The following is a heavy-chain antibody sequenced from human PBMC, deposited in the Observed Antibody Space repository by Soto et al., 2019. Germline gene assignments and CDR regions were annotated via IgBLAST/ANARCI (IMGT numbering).Heavy chain of an antibody. Sequence: EVHLVESGGGLVKPGGSLRLSCAVSGFTFSSCTMNWVRQAPGQGLEWVSSISPSTSHIYYADSVKRRFTISRDNAKNSLFLQMTSLRAEDTAVYYCSGCSGGACHQNYGMDVWGQGTTVTVSS. V-gene: IGHV3-21*01. D-gene: IGHD2-15*01. CDR3: SGCSGGACHQNYGMDV. CDR1: GFTFSSCT. CDR2: ISPSTSHI. J-gene: IGHJ6*02.